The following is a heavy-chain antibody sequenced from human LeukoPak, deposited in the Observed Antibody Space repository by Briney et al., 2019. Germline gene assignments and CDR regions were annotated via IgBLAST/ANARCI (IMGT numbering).Heavy chain of an antibody. V-gene: IGHV1-3*01. CDR1: GYTFTSYA. J-gene: IGHJ4*02. CDR2: INAGNGNT. Sequence: ASVTVSCKASGYTFTSYAMHWVRQAPGQRLEWMGWINAGNGNTKYSQKFQGRVTITRDTSASTAYMELSSLRSEDTAVYYCARRKAVAGTVLDYWGQGTLVTVSS. D-gene: IGHD6-19*01. CDR3: ARRKAVAGTVLDY.